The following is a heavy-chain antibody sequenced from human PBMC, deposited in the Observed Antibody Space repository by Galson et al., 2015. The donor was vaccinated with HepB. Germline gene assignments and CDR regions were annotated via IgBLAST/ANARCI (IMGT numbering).Heavy chain of an antibody. D-gene: IGHD3-3*01. Sequence: ETLSLTCAVYGGSFSGYYWSWIRQPPGKGLEWIGEINHSGSTNYNPSLKSRVTISVDTSKNQFSLKLSSVTAADTAVYYCAGRFLEWLLYPNDYWGQGTLVTVSS. CDR1: GGSFSGYY. V-gene: IGHV4-34*01. CDR2: INHSGST. J-gene: IGHJ4*02. CDR3: AGRFLEWLLYPNDY.